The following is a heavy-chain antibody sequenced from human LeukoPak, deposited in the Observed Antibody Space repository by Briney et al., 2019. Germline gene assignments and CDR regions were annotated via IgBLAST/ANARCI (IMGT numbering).Heavy chain of an antibody. J-gene: IGHJ1*01. CDR2: FDPEDGET. Sequence: ASVKVSCKVSGYTLTELSMHWVRQAPGKGLEWMGGFDPEDGETIYAQKFQGRVTMTEETSTDTAYMELSSLRSEDTAVYYCATKGPYGDYQHFQHWGQGTLVTVSS. CDR3: ATKGPYGDYQHFQH. CDR1: GYTLTELS. D-gene: IGHD4-17*01. V-gene: IGHV1-24*01.